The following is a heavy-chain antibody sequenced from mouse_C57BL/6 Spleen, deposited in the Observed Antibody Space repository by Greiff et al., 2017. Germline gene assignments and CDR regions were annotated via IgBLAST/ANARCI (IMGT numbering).Heavy chain of an antibody. CDR1: GYSITSGYD. Sequence: EVQRVESGPGMVKPSQSLSLTCTVTGYSITSGYDWHWIRHFPGNKLEWMGYISYSGSTNYNPSLKSRISITHDTSKNHFFLKLNSVTTEDTATYYCARGDYGQYFDVWGTGTTVTVSS. V-gene: IGHV3-1*01. CDR2: ISYSGST. D-gene: IGHD1-1*01. J-gene: IGHJ1*03. CDR3: ARGDYGQYFDV.